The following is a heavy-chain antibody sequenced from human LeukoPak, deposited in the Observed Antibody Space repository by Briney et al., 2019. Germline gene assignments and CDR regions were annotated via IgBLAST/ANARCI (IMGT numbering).Heavy chain of an antibody. Sequence: SETLSLTCTVSGGSTSSYYWSWILRPPAKGLQWIGDIYYSASTNYNPSLKSRVTISVDTSKNQFSLKLSSVTAADTAVYYGARDRSYEGLNWFDPWGQGTLVTVSS. CDR2: IYYSAST. D-gene: IGHD5-18*01. CDR3: ARDRSYEGLNWFDP. CDR1: GGSTSSYY. V-gene: IGHV4-59*01. J-gene: IGHJ5*02.